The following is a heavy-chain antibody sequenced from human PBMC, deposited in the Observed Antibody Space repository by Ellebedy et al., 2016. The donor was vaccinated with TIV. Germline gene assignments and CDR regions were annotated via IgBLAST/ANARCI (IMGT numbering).Heavy chain of an antibody. V-gene: IGHV3-21*01. CDR1: GFTFSSYS. CDR2: ISSSSSYI. CDR3: ARVYGGY. D-gene: IGHD3-10*01. J-gene: IGHJ4*02. Sequence: GESLKISCAASGFTFSSYSMNWVRQAPGKGLEWVSSISSSSSYIYYADSVKGRFTISRDNAKHSLYLQMNSLRAEDTAVYYCARVYGGYWGQGTLVTVSS.